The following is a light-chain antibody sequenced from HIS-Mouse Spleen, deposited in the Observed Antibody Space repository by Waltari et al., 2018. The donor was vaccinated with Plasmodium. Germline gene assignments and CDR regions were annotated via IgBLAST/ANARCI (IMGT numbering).Light chain of an antibody. V-gene: IGLV3-10*01. J-gene: IGLJ3*02. CDR1: ALPKKY. CDR3: YSTDSSGNHRV. Sequence: SYELTQPPSVSVSPGQTARITCSGDALPKKYASWYQQKSGQAPVLVIYEDSKRPSGIPDGFSVSRSGTMATLTISGAQVEDEADYYCYSTDSSGNHRVFGGGTKLTVL. CDR2: EDS.